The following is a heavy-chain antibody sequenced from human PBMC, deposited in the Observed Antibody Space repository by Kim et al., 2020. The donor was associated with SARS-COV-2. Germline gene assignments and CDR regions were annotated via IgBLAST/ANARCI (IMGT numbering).Heavy chain of an antibody. Sequence: GGSLRLSCAASGFTFSSYAMHWVRQAPGKGLEWVAVICYDGSNTYYADSVKGRFTISRDNSKNTLYLQMNSLRAEDTAVYYCARGPPGYGVKGYFKHWGRGTLGTVSS. CDR1: GFTFSSYA. CDR3: ARGPPGYGVKGYFKH. D-gene: IGHD4-17*01. V-gene: IGHV3-33*01. CDR2: ICYDGSNT. J-gene: IGHJ1*01.